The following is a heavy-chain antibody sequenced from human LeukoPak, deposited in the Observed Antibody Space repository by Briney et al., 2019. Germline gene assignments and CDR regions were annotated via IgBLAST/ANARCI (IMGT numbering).Heavy chain of an antibody. CDR1: GFTFSSFW. CDR2: IKQDGTEK. D-gene: IGHD4-17*01. V-gene: IGHV3-7*01. Sequence: PGGSLRLSCAASGFTFSSFWMSWVRQAPGTGLEWVGNIKQDGTEKYYVDSVKGRFTISRDNAKNSLYLQMNSLRAEDTAVYYCTRPSTVTTQYSWGQGTLVTVSS. J-gene: IGHJ4*02. CDR3: TRPSTVTTQYS.